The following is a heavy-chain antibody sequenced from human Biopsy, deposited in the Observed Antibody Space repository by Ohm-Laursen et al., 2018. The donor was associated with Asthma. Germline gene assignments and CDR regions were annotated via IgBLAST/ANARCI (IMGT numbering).Heavy chain of an antibody. CDR3: AKESGSNYAFDI. CDR1: GFTFSTYG. D-gene: IGHD1-1*01. V-gene: IGHV3-30*18. J-gene: IGHJ3*02. CDR2: ISYDGSNK. Sequence: SLRLSCAASGFTFSTYGMHWVRQAPGKGLEWVAVISYDGSNKYYADSVRGRFTISRDNSKNTLYLQMNSLRAEDTAVYYCAKESGSNYAFDIWGQGTMVTVSS.